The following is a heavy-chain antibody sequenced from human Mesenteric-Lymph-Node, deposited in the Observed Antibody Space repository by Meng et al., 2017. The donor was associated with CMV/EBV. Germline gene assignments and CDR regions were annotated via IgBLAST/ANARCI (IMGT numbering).Heavy chain of an antibody. D-gene: IGHD3-3*01. V-gene: IGHV4-34*01. Sequence: SETLSLTCAVYGGSFSGYYWSWIRQPPGKGLEWIGEINHSGSTNYNPSLKSRVTISVDTSKNQFSLRLRSVTAADTAVYYCAREAVFGVGYYGMDVWGQGTTVTVSS. CDR1: GGSFSGYY. CDR3: AREAVFGVGYYGMDV. CDR2: INHSGST. J-gene: IGHJ6*02.